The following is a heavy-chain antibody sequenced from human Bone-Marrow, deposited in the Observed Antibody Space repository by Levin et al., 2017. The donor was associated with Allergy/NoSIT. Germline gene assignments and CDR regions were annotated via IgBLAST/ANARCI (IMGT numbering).Heavy chain of an antibody. CDR1: GGSFSGYY. CDR2: INHSGST. CDR3: ARGYTTIFGVVTWFDP. V-gene: IGHV4-34*01. J-gene: IGHJ5*02. D-gene: IGHD3-3*01. Sequence: SETLSLTCAVYGGSFSGYYWSWIRQPPGKGLEWIGEINHSGSTNYNPSLKSRVTISVDTSKNQFSLKLSSVTAADTAVYYCARGYTTIFGVVTWFDPWGQGTLVTVSS.